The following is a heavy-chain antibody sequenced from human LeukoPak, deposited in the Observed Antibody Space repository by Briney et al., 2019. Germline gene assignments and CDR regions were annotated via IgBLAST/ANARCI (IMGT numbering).Heavy chain of an antibody. CDR1: GSTFDDYA. V-gene: IGHV3-43*02. D-gene: IGHD5-12*01. CDR2: ISGDGGST. CDR3: AKDIERGGYQFPSLGYYYGMDV. J-gene: IGHJ6*02. Sequence: GGSLRLSCAASGSTFDDYAMHWVRQAPGKGLEWVSLISGDGGSTYYADSVKGRFTISRDNSKNSLYLQMNSLRTEDTALYYCAKDIERGGYQFPSLGYYYGMDVWGQGTTVTVSS.